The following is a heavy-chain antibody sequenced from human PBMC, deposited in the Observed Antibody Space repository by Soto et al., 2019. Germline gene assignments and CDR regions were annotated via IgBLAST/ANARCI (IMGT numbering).Heavy chain of an antibody. V-gene: IGHV4-34*01. CDR2: INHSGST. Sequence: QVQLQQWGAGLLKPSETLSLTCAVYGGSFSGYYWNWIRQPPGKGLEWSGEINHSGSTNYNPSLKSRFTLSVDTSKNQFSLKLSSVTAAYTAVYYCARGWGRIFDYWGQGTLVTVSS. J-gene: IGHJ4*02. CDR1: GGSFSGYY. D-gene: IGHD7-27*01. CDR3: ARGWGRIFDY.